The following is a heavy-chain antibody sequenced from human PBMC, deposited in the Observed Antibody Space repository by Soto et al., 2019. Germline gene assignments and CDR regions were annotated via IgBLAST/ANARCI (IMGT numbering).Heavy chain of an antibody. CDR1: GFTFSSYW. CDR2: IKQDGSEK. CDR3: ARVLRDGYNYRFDY. Sequence: PXGSLRLSCAASGFTFSSYWMSWVRQAPGKGLEWVANIKQDGSEKYYVDSVKGRFTISRDNAKNSLYLQMNSLRAEDTAVYYCARVLRDGYNYRFDYWGQGTLVTVSS. D-gene: IGHD5-12*01. V-gene: IGHV3-7*01. J-gene: IGHJ4*02.